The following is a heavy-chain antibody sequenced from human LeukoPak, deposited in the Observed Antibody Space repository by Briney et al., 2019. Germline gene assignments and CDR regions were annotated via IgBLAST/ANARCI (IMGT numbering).Heavy chain of an antibody. V-gene: IGHV4-34*01. Sequence: SETLSLTCAVYGGSFSGYYWSWIRQPPGKGLEWIGEINHSGSTNYNPSLKSRVIISVDTSKNQFSLKLSSVTAADTAVYYCARGGIITPEDIWGQGTMVTVSS. D-gene: IGHD3-22*01. CDR3: ARGGIITPEDI. CDR1: GGSFSGYY. CDR2: INHSGST. J-gene: IGHJ3*02.